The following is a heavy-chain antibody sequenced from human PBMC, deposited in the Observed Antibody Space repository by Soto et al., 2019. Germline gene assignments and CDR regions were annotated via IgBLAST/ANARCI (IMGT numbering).Heavy chain of an antibody. CDR3: AKGRDSTLLRWQYFDN. J-gene: IGHJ4*02. D-gene: IGHD2-15*01. CDR2: ISYEGRNK. CDR1: GLTFSLYG. V-gene: IGHV3-30*18. Sequence: GGSLRLSCAVSGLTFSLYGMHWVRQAPGKGLEWVDFISYEGRNKYYADSVKGRFTISRDNSKNTLSLQLDSLRPEDTAVYYCAKGRDSTLLRWQYFDNWGQGTQVTVSS.